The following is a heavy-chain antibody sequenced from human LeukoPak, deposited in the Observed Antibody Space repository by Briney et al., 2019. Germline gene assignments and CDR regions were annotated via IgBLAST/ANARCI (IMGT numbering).Heavy chain of an antibody. J-gene: IGHJ4*02. D-gene: IGHD5-18*01. CDR2: IYHSGST. V-gene: IGHV4-4*02. CDR3: ARETDTAMVTDYFDY. CDR1: GGSISSSNW. Sequence: SGTLSLTCAVSGGSISSSNWWSWVRQPPGKGLEWIGEIYHSGSTNYNPSLKSRVTISVDKSKNQFSLKLSSVTAADTAVYYCARETDTAMVTDYFDYWGQGTLVTVSS.